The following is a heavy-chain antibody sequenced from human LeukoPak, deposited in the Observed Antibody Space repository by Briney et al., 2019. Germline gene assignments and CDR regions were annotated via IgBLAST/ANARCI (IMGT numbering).Heavy chain of an antibody. V-gene: IGHV1-46*01. CDR3: ARDMSTRVTPISYAFDV. D-gene: IGHD4-23*01. Sequence: ASVKVSCKASENTFTNYYMHWVRQAPGQGLEWLGIINPNGDRTNYAQAFQGRVTMTRDTSTTTVYMELSSLRSEDTAVYYCARDMSTRVTPISYAFDVWGQGTMVTVSS. CDR1: ENTFTNYY. CDR2: INPNGDRT. J-gene: IGHJ3*01.